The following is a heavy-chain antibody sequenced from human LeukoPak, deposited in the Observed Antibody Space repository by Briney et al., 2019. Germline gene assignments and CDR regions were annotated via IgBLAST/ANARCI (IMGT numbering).Heavy chain of an antibody. D-gene: IGHD3-22*01. V-gene: IGHV4-61*02. CDR1: GGSISSGSYY. Sequence: SQTLSLTCTVSGGSISSGSYYWSWIRQPAGKGLEWIGRIYTSGSTNYNPSLKSRVTISVDTSKNQFSLKLSSVTAADTAVYYCARVAVAENPGSSYDSSGEADYWGQGTLVTVSS. CDR3: ARVAVAENPGSSYDSSGEADY. CDR2: IYTSGST. J-gene: IGHJ4*02.